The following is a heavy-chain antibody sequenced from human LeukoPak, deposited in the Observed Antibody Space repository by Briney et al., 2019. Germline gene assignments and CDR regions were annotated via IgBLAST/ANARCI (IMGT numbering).Heavy chain of an antibody. CDR1: GYTFTDYY. D-gene: IGHD5-18*01. V-gene: IGHV1-2*02. Sequence: GASVKVSCKASGYTFTDYYMHWVRQAPGQGLEWMGWINPNSGGTNYAQKFQGRVTMTRDTSISTAYMELSRLRSDDTAVYYCARDSFGGYTYGDWGQGTQVTVSS. CDR2: INPNSGGT. CDR3: ARDSFGGYTYGD. J-gene: IGHJ4*02.